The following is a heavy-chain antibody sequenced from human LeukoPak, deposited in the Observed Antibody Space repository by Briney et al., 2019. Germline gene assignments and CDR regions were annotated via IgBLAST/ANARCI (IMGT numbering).Heavy chain of an antibody. V-gene: IGHV1-18*01. D-gene: IGHD3-3*01. CDR3: ATTSPWADLWSGYTYDY. J-gene: IGHJ4*02. CDR1: GYTFTSYG. CDR2: ISAYNGNT. Sequence: ASVKVSCKASGYTFTSYGISWVRQAPGQGLEWMGWISAYNGNTNYAQKLQGRVTMTTDTSTSTAYMELRSLRSDDTAVYYCATTSPWADLWSGYTYDYWGQGTLVTVSS.